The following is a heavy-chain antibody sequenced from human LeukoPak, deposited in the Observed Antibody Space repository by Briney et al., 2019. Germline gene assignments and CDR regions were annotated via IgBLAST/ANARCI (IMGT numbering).Heavy chain of an antibody. CDR3: AHQVPPNDEFFDH. J-gene: IGHJ5*02. V-gene: IGHV3-23*01. CDR2: ISNTGRAT. CDR1: GFTFSSYS. Sequence: PGGSLRLSCVASGFTFSSYSMHGVRQAPGEGLEWLSGISNTGRATDYADSIKGWFTISRDNSKNTVFLQMNSLRAEDTAEYFCAHQVPPNDEFFDHWGQGTLVTVSS.